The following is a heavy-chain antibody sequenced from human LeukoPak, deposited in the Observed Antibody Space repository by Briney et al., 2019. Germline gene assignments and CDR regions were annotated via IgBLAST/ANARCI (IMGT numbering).Heavy chain of an antibody. CDR3: ARGHRPRTKYCSSTSCYTMRWFDP. V-gene: IGHV4-34*01. CDR2: INHSGST. D-gene: IGHD2-2*02. Sequence: SETLSLTCAVYGGSFSGYYWSWIRQPPGKGLEWIGEINHSGSTNYNPSLKSRVTISVDTSKNQFSLKLSSVTAADTAVYYCARGHRPRTKYCSSTSCYTMRWFDPWGQGTLVTVSS. CDR1: GGSFSGYY. J-gene: IGHJ5*02.